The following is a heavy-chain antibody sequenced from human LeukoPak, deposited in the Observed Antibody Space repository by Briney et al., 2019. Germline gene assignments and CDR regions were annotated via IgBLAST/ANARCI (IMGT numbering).Heavy chain of an antibody. CDR2: ISGSGGST. Sequence: GGSLRLSCAASGVTFSSYAMSCVRQAPGKGLEWVSAISGSGGSTYYADSVKGRFTISRDNSKNTLYLQMNSLRAEDTAVYYCAKGRWLQNSGFDYWGQGTLVTVSS. J-gene: IGHJ4*02. V-gene: IGHV3-23*01. CDR3: AKGRWLQNSGFDY. CDR1: GVTFSSYA. D-gene: IGHD5-24*01.